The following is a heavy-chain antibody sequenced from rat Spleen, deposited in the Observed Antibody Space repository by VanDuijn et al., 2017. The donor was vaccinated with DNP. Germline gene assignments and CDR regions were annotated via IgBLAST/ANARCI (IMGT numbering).Heavy chain of an antibody. V-gene: IGHV5-7*01. Sequence: EVQLVESGGGLVQPGRSLKVSCAASGFSFSDYNMVWVRQAPKQGLEWVATINYDGTTTSYRDSVKGRFTISRDDAKNTLYLQMNSLRSEDTATYYCAARYSSSWFAYWGQGTLVTVSS. D-gene: IGHD1-2*01. CDR3: AARYSSSWFAY. CDR2: INYDGTTT. J-gene: IGHJ3*01. CDR1: GFSFSDYN.